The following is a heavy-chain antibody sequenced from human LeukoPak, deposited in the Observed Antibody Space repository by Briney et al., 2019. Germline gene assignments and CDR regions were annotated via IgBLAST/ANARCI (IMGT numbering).Heavy chain of an antibody. Sequence: KPSETLFLTCTVSGGSISSYYWSWIRQPPGKGLEWIGYIYYSGSTNYNPSLKSRVTISVDTSKNQFSLKLSSVTAADTAVYYCIRSRGYCSSTSCLHYGMDVWGQGTTVTVSS. V-gene: IGHV4-59*08. CDR1: GGSISSYY. D-gene: IGHD2-2*01. CDR3: IRSRGYCSSTSCLHYGMDV. CDR2: IYYSGST. J-gene: IGHJ6*02.